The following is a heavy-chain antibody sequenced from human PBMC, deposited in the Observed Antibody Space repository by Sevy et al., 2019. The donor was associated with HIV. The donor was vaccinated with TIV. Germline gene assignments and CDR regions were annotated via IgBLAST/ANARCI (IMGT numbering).Heavy chain of an antibody. V-gene: IGHV3-23*01. Sequence: GGSLRLSCAASGFNLSSYAMSWVRQAPGKGLEWVSTISDSGGNTYYADSVKGRFTISRDNSKYTLYVQMNSLRAEDTAVYYCAKNLAALPNYYYGVVVWGQGSTVTVSS. D-gene: IGHD6-6*01. CDR3: AKNLAALPNYYYGVVV. CDR1: GFNLSSYA. CDR2: ISDSGGNT. J-gene: IGHJ6*02.